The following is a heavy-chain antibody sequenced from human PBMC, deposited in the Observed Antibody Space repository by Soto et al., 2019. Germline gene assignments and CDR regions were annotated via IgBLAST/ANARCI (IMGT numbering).Heavy chain of an antibody. V-gene: IGHV1-18*01. D-gene: IGHD3-3*01. CDR2: ISAYNGNT. CDR1: GYTFTSYG. CDR3: ARDYDDFWSAGLSPGDWFDP. J-gene: IGHJ5*02. Sequence: ASVKVSCKASGYTFTSYGISWVRQAPGQGLERMGWISAYNGNTNYAQKLQGRVTMTTDTSTSTAYMELRSLRSDDTAVYYCARDYDDFWSAGLSPGDWFDPWGQGTLVTVSS.